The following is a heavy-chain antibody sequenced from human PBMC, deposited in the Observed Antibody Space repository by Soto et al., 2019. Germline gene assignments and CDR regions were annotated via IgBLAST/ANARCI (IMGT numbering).Heavy chain of an antibody. CDR1: GGIFSTYA. D-gene: IGHD4-17*01. CDR3: DRDPLTVEAGPVRYFDL. Sequence: QVQLVQYGAEVKEPRSSVKCSRQSSGGIFSTYAISWVRQSPGQGREWMGEIMHIFGTANYAQNLQGRVTSTADESATTFYIALFRLRSEDTAVYDCDRDPLTVEAGPVRYFDLWGQGSLVTVSS. J-gene: IGHJ4*02. CDR2: IMHIFGTA. V-gene: IGHV1-69*12.